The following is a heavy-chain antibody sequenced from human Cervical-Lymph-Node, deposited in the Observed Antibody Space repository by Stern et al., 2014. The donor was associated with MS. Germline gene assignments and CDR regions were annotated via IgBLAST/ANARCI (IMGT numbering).Heavy chain of an antibody. Sequence: VQLVPSGAEVKKPGSSVKVSCKASEGTFSSYAISWVRQAPGQGLEWMGGIIPIFGTANYAQKFQGRVTITADESTSTAYMELSSLRSEDTAVYYCARVGYYGSGSFDYWGQGTLVTVSS. CDR2: IIPIFGTA. V-gene: IGHV1-69*01. CDR3: ARVGYYGSGSFDY. CDR1: EGTFSSYA. D-gene: IGHD3-10*01. J-gene: IGHJ4*02.